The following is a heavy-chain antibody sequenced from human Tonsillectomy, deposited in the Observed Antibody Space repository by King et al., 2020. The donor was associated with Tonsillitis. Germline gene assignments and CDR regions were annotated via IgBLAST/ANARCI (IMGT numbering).Heavy chain of an antibody. J-gene: IGHJ4*02. CDR2: INAGNGNT. D-gene: IGHD1-7*01. CDR3: ARAATTHFDY. V-gene: IGHV1-3*01. Sequence: QLVQSGAEVKKPGASVKVSCQASGYTFNTYTAMHWVRQAPGQSLEWMGWINAGNGNTKYSQKFQGRVTITRDTSATTAYMYLSDLTSEDTAVYYCARAATTHFDYWGQGTLVTVSS. CDR1: GYTFNTYT.